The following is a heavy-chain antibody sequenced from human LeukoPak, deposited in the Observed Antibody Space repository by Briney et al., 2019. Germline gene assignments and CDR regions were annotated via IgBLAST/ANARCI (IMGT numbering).Heavy chain of an antibody. Sequence: SETLSLTCTVSGGSISGSSYYWGWIRQPPGKGLEWIGSIYYSGNTYYNPSLKSRVTISVDTSKNQFSLKLSSVTAADTAVYYCATITAAGYLDPWGQGTLVTVSS. D-gene: IGHD6-13*01. CDR1: GGSISGSSYY. CDR2: IYYSGNT. V-gene: IGHV4-39*01. CDR3: ATITAAGYLDP. J-gene: IGHJ5*02.